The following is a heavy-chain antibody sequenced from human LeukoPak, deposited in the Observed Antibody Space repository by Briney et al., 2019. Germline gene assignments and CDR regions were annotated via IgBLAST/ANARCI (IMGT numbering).Heavy chain of an antibody. V-gene: IGHV1-2*02. Sequence: ASVKVSCKASGYSFTSYYINWVRQAPGQGLEWMGWINPNSGGTNYAQNFQGRVTMTRDTSISTAYMELSRLRSDDTAVYYCAGDTTTKRAAKSYFDFWGQGTLVTVSS. CDR2: INPNSGGT. J-gene: IGHJ4*02. CDR3: AGDTTTKRAAKSYFDF. D-gene: IGHD1-26*01. CDR1: GYSFTSYY.